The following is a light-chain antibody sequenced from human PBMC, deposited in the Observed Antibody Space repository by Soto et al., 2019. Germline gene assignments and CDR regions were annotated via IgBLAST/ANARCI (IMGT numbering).Light chain of an antibody. V-gene: IGKV3-11*01. CDR3: QKRHMWPIT. Sequence: EVVLTQSPVTLSLSPGERATLSCRASQSFRGLLAWYQQKTGQAPRLLIYDEYNRATGIPPRLSGSGSGTDLNLTISSLEPEDSAVYYCQKRHMWPITCGQGTRLEIK. CDR1: QSFRGL. CDR2: DEY. J-gene: IGKJ5*01.